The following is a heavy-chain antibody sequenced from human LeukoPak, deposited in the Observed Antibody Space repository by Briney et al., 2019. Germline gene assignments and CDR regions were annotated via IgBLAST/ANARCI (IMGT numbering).Heavy chain of an antibody. Sequence: GRFLRLSCAASGFTFSSYAMHWVRQAPGKGLEWVAVISYDGSNKYYADSVKGRFTISRDNSKNTLYLQMNSLRAEDTAVYYCARDYSSSGPIDYWGQGTLVTVSS. V-gene: IGHV3-30*01. J-gene: IGHJ4*02. CDR3: ARDYSSSGPIDY. CDR1: GFTFSSYA. D-gene: IGHD6-6*01. CDR2: ISYDGSNK.